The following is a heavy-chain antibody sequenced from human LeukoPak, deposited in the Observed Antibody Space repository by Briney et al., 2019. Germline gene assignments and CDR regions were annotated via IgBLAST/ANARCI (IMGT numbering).Heavy chain of an antibody. CDR3: ARALPHVRSGYYYYYMDV. V-gene: IGHV1-46*01. D-gene: IGHD6-25*01. J-gene: IGHJ6*03. Sequence: ASVKVSCKASGYTFTSYYMHWVRQAPGQGLEWMGIINPSGGSTSYAQKFQGRVTMTRDMSTSTVYMELNSLRSDDTAVYHCARALPHVRSGYYYYYMDVWGKGTTVTISS. CDR1: GYTFTSYY. CDR2: INPSGGST.